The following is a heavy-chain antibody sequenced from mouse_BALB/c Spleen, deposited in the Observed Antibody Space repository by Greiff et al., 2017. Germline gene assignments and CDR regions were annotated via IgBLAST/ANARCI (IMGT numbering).Heavy chain of an antibody. V-gene: IGHV7-3*02. Sequence: VQLKESGGGLVQPGGSLRLSCATSGFTFTDYYMSWVRQPPGKALEWLGFIRNKANGYTTEYSASVKGRFTISRDNSQSILYLQMNTLRAEDSATYYCARDRFWFAYWGQGTLVTVSA. CDR1: GFTFTDYY. CDR2: IRNKANGYTT. CDR3: ARDRFWFAY. J-gene: IGHJ3*01.